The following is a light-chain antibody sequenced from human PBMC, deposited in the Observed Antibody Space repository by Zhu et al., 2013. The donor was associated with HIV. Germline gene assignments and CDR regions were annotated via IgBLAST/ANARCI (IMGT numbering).Light chain of an antibody. Sequence: IQLTQSPSLLSASVGDRVTITCWASQDIRTSLVWYQQMSGRPPRLLIYAASSLQPGVPSRFSGSGSGTEFTLTVSSLQPEDFATYYCQQLKDYPRTFGQGTKVEIK. CDR1: QDIRTS. J-gene: IGKJ1*01. CDR3: QQLKDYPRT. V-gene: IGKV1-9*01. CDR2: AAS.